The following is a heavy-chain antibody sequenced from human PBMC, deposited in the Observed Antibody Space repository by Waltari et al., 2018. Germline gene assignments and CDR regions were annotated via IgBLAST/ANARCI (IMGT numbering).Heavy chain of an antibody. J-gene: IGHJ4*02. Sequence: QVQLVQSGAEVQKPGSSVTVSCKASGGTFSSYAISWVRQAPGQGLEWMGGIIPILGIANYAQKFQGRVTITADKSTSTAYMELSSLRSEDTAVYYCARDELRLYYFDYWGQGTLVTVSS. D-gene: IGHD3-3*01. CDR3: ARDELRLYYFDY. V-gene: IGHV1-69*10. CDR2: IIPILGIA. CDR1: GGTFSSYA.